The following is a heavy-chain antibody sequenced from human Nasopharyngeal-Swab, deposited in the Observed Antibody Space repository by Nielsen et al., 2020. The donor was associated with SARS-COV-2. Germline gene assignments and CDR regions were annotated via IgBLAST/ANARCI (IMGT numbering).Heavy chain of an antibody. CDR3: ARWSSSWSLVT. J-gene: IGHJ4*02. CDR1: GFPFSSYW. D-gene: IGHD6-13*01. V-gene: IGHV3-74*01. CDR2: INSDGSST. Sequence: GGSLRLSCAASGFPFSSYWMHWVRQAPGKGLVWVSRINSDGSSTSYADSVKGRFTISRDNAKNTLYLQMNSLRAEDTAVYYCARWSSSWSLVTWGQGTLVTVSS.